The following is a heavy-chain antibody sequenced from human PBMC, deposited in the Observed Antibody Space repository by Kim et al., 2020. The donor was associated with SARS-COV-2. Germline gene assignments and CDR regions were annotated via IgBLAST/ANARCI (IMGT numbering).Heavy chain of an antibody. Sequence: ASVKVSCKVSGYTLTELSMHWVRQAPGKGLEWMGGFDPEDGETIYAQKFQGRVTMTEDTSTDTAYMALSSLRSEDTAVYYCATVLVYYGGDCYQSTVDYWGQGTLVTGSS. J-gene: IGHJ4*02. CDR3: ATVLVYYGGDCYQSTVDY. D-gene: IGHD2-21*02. CDR2: FDPEDGET. V-gene: IGHV1-24*01. CDR1: GYTLTELS.